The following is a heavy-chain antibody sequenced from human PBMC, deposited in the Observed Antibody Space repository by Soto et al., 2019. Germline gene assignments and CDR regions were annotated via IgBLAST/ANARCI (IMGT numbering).Heavy chain of an antibody. Sequence: ASVKVSCKTSGYTFNTYGINWVRQAPGQGLEWMGWINPNSGGTNYAEKFQGRVTMTRDTSISTAYMELSRLRSDDTAVYYCARDRGTVRGVTVYYGMDVWGQGTTVTVSS. J-gene: IGHJ6*02. CDR1: GYTFNTYG. CDR2: INPNSGGT. V-gene: IGHV1-2*02. CDR3: ARDRGTVRGVTVYYGMDV. D-gene: IGHD3-10*01.